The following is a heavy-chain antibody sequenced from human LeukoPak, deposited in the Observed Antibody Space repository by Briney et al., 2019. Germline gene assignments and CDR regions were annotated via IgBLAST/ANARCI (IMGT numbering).Heavy chain of an antibody. J-gene: IGHJ1*01. Sequence: GGSLRLSCAASGFTFSDYYMSWIRQAPGKGLEWVPYISSSGSTIYYADSVKGRFTISRDNAKNSLYLQMNSLRAEDTAVYYCARDRIAAAGTSWTGYFQHWGQGTLVTVSS. V-gene: IGHV3-11*01. CDR1: GFTFSDYY. CDR2: ISSSGSTI. D-gene: IGHD6-13*01. CDR3: ARDRIAAAGTSWTGYFQH.